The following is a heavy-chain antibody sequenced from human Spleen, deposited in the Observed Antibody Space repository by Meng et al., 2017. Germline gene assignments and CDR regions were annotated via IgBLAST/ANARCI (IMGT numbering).Heavy chain of an antibody. J-gene: IGHJ4*02. V-gene: IGHV4-34*01. Sequence: QVQLQQWGAGLLKPSETLVLTCAVSGGSFSGYYWSWIRQPPGKGLEWIGEINHSGRTNYNPSLKSRVTISVDTSKNQFSLKLSSVTAADTAVYYCAGESAYSRFDYWGQGTLVTVSS. CDR2: INHSGRT. D-gene: IGHD5-18*01. CDR1: GGSFSGYY. CDR3: AGESAYSRFDY.